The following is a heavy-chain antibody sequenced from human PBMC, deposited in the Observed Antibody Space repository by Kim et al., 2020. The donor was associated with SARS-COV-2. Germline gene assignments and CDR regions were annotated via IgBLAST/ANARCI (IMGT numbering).Heavy chain of an antibody. CDR1: GFTFSSYA. V-gene: IGHV3-23*01. D-gene: IGHD6-13*01. CDR2: ISGSGAST. Sequence: GGSLRLSCAASGFTFSSYAMSWVRQAPGKGLEWVSAISGSGASTYYGDSVKGRFTISRDNSKNTLYLQMNSLRAEDTAVDYCAKVVSSSCNYWGQGTQVTVSS. CDR3: AKVVSSSCNY. J-gene: IGHJ4*02.